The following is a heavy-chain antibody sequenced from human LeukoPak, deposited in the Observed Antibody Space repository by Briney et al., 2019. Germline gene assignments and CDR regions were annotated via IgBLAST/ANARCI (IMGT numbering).Heavy chain of an antibody. D-gene: IGHD2-21*01. Sequence: GGSLRLSCAASGFTFSSYWMHWVRQAPGKGLVWVSQINTDGSITSYADSVKGRFTISRDNAKNTLYLQMNSLRAEDTAVFYCARIRVFGGDNYWGQGTLVTVSS. CDR2: INTDGSIT. J-gene: IGHJ4*02. CDR3: ARIRVFGGDNY. V-gene: IGHV3-74*01. CDR1: GFTFSSYW.